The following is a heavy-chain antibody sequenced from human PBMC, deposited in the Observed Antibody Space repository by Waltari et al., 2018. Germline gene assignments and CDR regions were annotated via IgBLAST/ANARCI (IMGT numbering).Heavy chain of an antibody. J-gene: IGHJ3*01. CDR3: AGGGGISGPNV. CDR2: FYPGDSDA. V-gene: IGHV5-51*01. CDR1: GFSFNDYW. D-gene: IGHD3-10*01. Sequence: EVQVVQSGAELRKPGESLKISCKASGFSFNDYWVAWVRQKPGAGLEWMGVFYPGDSDASYNPSFQGQVTISVDKSTNNAYLQSSSLKASDTAMYYCAGGGGISGPNVWGQGTMVTVSS.